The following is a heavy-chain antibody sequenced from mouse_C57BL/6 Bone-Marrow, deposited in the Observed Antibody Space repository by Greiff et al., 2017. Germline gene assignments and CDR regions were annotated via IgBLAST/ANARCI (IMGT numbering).Heavy chain of an antibody. V-gene: IGHV2-9-1*01. CDR3: ARNHYGSSYWYFDV. J-gene: IGHJ1*03. CDR2: IWTGGGT. D-gene: IGHD1-1*01. Sequence: VQVVESGPGLVAPSQSLSITCTVSGFSLTSYAISWVRQPPGKGLEWLGVIWTGGGTNYNSALKSRLSISKDNSKSQVFLKMNSLQTDDTARYYCARNHYGSSYWYFDVWGTGTTVTVSS. CDR1: GFSLTSYA.